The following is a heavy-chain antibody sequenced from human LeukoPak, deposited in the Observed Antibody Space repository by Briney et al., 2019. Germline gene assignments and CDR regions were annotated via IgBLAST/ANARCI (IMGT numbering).Heavy chain of an antibody. J-gene: IGHJ4*02. D-gene: IGHD1-26*01. CDR3: AEAIVGATADTYYFDY. CDR1: GFTFSSYA. CDR2: ISGSGGST. Sequence: GGSLRLSCAASGFTFSSYAMSWVRQAPGKGLEWVSAISGSGGSTYYADSVKGRFTISRDNSKNTLYLQMNSLRAEDTAVYYCAEAIVGATADTYYFDYWGQGILVTVSS. V-gene: IGHV3-23*01.